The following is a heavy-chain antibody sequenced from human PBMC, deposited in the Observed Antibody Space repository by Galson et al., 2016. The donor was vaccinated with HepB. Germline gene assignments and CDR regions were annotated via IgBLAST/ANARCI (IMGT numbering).Heavy chain of an antibody. CDR1: GVPLNEYY. CDR2: VRHVGAP. Sequence: SETLSLTCVVDGVPLNEYYWNWIRQFPGKGLEWIGEVRHVGAPTYNPSLESRVTISIDTSKKQFSLHLTSVTAADTASYYCALYLGNPLGDYWGQGTPGNGSS. V-gene: IGHV4-34*01. D-gene: IGHD3-16*01. J-gene: IGHJ4*02. CDR3: ALYLGNPLGDY.